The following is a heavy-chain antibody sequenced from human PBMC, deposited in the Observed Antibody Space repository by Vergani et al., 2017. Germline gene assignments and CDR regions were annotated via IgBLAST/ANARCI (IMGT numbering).Heavy chain of an antibody. CDR3: GRGSDNYN. CDR2: LRYDGSNE. Sequence: QVQLVESGGGVVQPGGSLRLSCAASGFSFSTYGMHWVRQAPGRGLEWVAFLRYDGSNEYYGDAVKGRFIISRDNSKNMLSLEMHSLRPEDTAVYYCGRGSDNYNWGQGTLVTVSS. V-gene: IGHV3-30*02. J-gene: IGHJ4*02. CDR1: GFSFSTYG. D-gene: IGHD5-24*01.